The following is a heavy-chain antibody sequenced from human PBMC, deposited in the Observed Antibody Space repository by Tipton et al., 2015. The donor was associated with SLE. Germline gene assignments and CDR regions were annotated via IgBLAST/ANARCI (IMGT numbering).Heavy chain of an antibody. V-gene: IGHV4-39*07. Sequence: TLSLTCTVSGGSISSSSYYWGWIRQPPGQGLEWIGCIYYSGSTYYNPSLKSRVTISVDTSKNQFSLKLSSVTAADTAVYYCARDGDGGSGSYDAFDIWGQGTMVTVSS. D-gene: IGHD3-10*01. CDR2: IYYSGST. CDR1: GGSISSSSYY. CDR3: ARDGDGGSGSYDAFDI. J-gene: IGHJ3*02.